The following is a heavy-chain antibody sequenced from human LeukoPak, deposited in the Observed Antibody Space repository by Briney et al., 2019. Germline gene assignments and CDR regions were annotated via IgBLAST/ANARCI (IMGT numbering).Heavy chain of an antibody. CDR3: ARGMAGTFYYYYYMDV. J-gene: IGHJ6*03. Sequence: ASVKVSCKASGYTFTSYGISWVRQAPGQGLEWMGWISAYNGNTNYAQKLQGRVTMTTDTSTSTAYVELRSLRTDDTAVYYCARGMAGTFYYYYYMDVWGKGTTVTVSS. CDR2: ISAYNGNT. V-gene: IGHV1-18*01. CDR1: GYTFTSYG. D-gene: IGHD6-19*01.